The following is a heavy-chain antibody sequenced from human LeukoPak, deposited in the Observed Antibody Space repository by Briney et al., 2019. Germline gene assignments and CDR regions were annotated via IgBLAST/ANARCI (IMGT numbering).Heavy chain of an antibody. D-gene: IGHD2/OR15-2a*01. CDR3: ARSSAFLREGFDY. CDR1: GYSISSVHF. CDR2: VSQSGGT. J-gene: IGHJ4*02. V-gene: IGHV4-38-2*02. Sequence: SETLSLTCSVSGYSISSVHFWGWVRRPPGKGLEWIGSVSQSGGTYYNPSLQSRVTVSLDTSKNQFSLKLTSVTAADTAAYYCARSSAFLREGFDYWGQGTLVTVSS.